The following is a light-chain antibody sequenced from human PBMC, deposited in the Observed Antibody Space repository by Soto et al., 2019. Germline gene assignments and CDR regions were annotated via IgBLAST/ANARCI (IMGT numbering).Light chain of an antibody. CDR3: QQYAYSPRT. CDR2: GVF. Sequence: IVLTQSPGTLSFSPGERATLSCRASQSLTHTFLNWYQHKPGRAPRLLIYGVFSRATGIPDRFSGTGSGTDFTLTISRLELEDSAVYFCQQYAYSPRTFGQGTKVDIK. V-gene: IGKV3-20*01. CDR1: QSLTHTF. J-gene: IGKJ1*01.